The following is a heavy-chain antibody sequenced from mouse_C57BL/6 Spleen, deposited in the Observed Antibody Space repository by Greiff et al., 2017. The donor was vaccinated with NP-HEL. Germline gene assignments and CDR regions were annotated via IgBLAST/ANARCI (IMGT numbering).Heavy chain of an antibody. V-gene: IGHV1-54*01. CDR3: ARDSSGYLRDY. CDR1: GYAFTNYL. Sequence: LEESGAELVRPGTSVKVSCKASGYAFTNYLIEWVKQRPGQGLEWIGVINPGSGGTNYNEKFKGKATLTADKSSSTAYMQLSSLTSEDSAVYFCARDSSGYLRDYWGQGTTLTVSS. CDR2: INPGSGGT. D-gene: IGHD3-2*02. J-gene: IGHJ2*01.